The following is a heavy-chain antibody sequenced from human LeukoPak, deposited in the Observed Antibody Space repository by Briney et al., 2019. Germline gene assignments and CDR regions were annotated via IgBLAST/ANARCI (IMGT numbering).Heavy chain of an antibody. V-gene: IGHV4-59*01. J-gene: IGHJ4*02. CDR3: ARDVGYCSGGSC. CDR1: GGSISSYY. D-gene: IGHD2-15*01. Sequence: SETLSLTCTVSGGSISSYYWSWIRQSPEKGLEWIGYVYYSGSTNYNPSLESRVIISVDTSKNQFSLKLISVTAADTAVYYCARDVGYCSGGSCWGQGTLVTVSS. CDR2: VYYSGST.